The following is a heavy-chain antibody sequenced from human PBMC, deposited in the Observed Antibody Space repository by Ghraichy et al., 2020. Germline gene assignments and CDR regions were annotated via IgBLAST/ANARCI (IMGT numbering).Heavy chain of an antibody. D-gene: IGHD2-15*01. V-gene: IGHV3-11*01. CDR3: ARDPLYCSGGSCQSEYFQH. CDR1: GFTFSDYY. J-gene: IGHJ1*01. CDR2: ISSSGSTI. Sequence: GGSLRLSCAASGFTFSDYYMSWIRQAPGKGLEWVSYISSSGSTIYYADSVKGRFTISRDNAKNSLYLQMNSLRAEDTAVYYCARDPLYCSGGSCQSEYFQHWGQGTLVTVSS.